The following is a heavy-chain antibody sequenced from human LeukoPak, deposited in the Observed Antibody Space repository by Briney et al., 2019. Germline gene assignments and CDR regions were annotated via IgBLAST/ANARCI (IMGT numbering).Heavy chain of an antibody. D-gene: IGHD5-12*01. CDR2: ISSSSSTI. Sequence: GGSLRLSCAASGFTFISYNMNWVRQAPGKGLEWVSHISSSSSTIYYADSVKGRFTISRDNAKNSLYLQMNSLRAEDTAVYYCARDKPVATLGNYFDYWGQGTLVTVSS. J-gene: IGHJ4*02. CDR1: GFTFISYN. V-gene: IGHV3-48*01. CDR3: ARDKPVATLGNYFDY.